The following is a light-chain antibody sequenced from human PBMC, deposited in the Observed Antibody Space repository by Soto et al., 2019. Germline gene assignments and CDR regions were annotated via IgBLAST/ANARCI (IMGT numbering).Light chain of an antibody. CDR1: RTVFNF. Sequence: EIAFTQAPATLSFSRGERATLSCRANRTVFNFLIWYQQKPGQAPRLLIYDASNRATDIPARFSGTGSGTDFRLTISSLEPEDFALYFCQQRAIWPYTFGPGTK. J-gene: IGKJ2*01. CDR3: QQRAIWPYT. CDR2: DAS. V-gene: IGKV3-11*01.